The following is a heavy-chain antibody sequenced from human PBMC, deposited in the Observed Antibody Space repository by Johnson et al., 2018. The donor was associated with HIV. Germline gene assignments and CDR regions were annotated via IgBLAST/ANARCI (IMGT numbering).Heavy chain of an antibody. V-gene: IGHV3-30-3*01. Sequence: QVQLVESGGGVVQPGRSLRLSCAASGFNFNIYAMHWVRQAPGKGLEWVSVISYDGSNKYYADSVKGRITVSRDNSKNTLSQQMDSLRPEDTAVYYCARDRSPYSRVSLGGIWGQGTMVTVSS. D-gene: IGHD1-26*01. CDR3: ARDRSPYSRVSLGGI. CDR1: GFNFNIYA. J-gene: IGHJ3*02. CDR2: ISYDGSNK.